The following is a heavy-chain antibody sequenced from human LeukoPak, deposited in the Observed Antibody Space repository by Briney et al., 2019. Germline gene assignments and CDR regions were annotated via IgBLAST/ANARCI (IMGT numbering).Heavy chain of an antibody. D-gene: IGHD3-10*01. V-gene: IGHV4-59*01. CDR2: IYYSGST. CDR3: ARALPYGSGSYYNYYYYYMDG. CDR1: GGSISSYY. Sequence: SETLSLTCTVSGGSISSYYWSWIRQPPGKGLEWIGYIYYSGSTNYNPSLKSRVTISVDTSKNQFSLKLSSVTAADAAVYYCARALPYGSGSYYNYYYYYMDGWGKGTTVTISS. J-gene: IGHJ6*03.